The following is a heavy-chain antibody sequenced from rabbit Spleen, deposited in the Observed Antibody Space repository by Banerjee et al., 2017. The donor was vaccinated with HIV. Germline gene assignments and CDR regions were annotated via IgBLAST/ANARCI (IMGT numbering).Heavy chain of an antibody. CDR1: GVSFTISSY. Sequence: QSLEESGGGLVKPGASLTLTCKASGVSFTISSYMCWVRQAPGKGLEWIACIDAGDSGFTYFANWAKGRFTISKTSSTTVTLQMTSLTAADTATYFCARDSGSSFSSYGMDLWGPGTLVTVS. D-gene: IGHD8-1*01. CDR3: ARDSGSSFSSYGMDL. J-gene: IGHJ6*01. V-gene: IGHV1S40*01. CDR2: IDAGDSGFT.